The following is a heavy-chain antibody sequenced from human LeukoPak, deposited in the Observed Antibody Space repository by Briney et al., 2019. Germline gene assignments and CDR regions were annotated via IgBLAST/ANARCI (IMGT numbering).Heavy chain of an antibody. J-gene: IGHJ6*03. V-gene: IGHV4-39*07. D-gene: IGHD1-14*01. CDR3: ASGISYYYMDV. CDR1: GGSISNSNFY. CDR2: MYYSGST. Sequence: SETLSLTCSVSGGSISNSNFYWGWVRQPPGKGLEWIGSMYYSGSTFYNPSLKSRVTISVDTSKKQFSLKLTSVTAADTAVYYCASGISYYYMDVWGKGTTVTVSS.